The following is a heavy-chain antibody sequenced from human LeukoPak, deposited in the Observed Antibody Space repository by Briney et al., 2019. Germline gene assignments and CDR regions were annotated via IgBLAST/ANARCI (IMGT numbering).Heavy chain of an antibody. Sequence: GSLRLSCAASGFTVSSNYMSWVRQAPGKGLEWIGEINHSGSTNYNPSLKSRVTISVDTSKNQFSLKLSSVTAADTAVYYCARVGYQLLYAYYYYYMDVWAKGTSVTVSS. D-gene: IGHD2-2*02. J-gene: IGHJ6*03. V-gene: IGHV4-34*01. CDR2: INHSGST. CDR3: ARVGYQLLYAYYYYYMDV. CDR1: GFTVSSNY.